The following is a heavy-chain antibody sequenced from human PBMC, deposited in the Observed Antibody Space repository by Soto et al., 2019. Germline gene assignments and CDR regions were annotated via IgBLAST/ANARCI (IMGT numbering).Heavy chain of an antibody. CDR3: ARDRVQYCGGDCYRDAFDI. V-gene: IGHV3-11*06. D-gene: IGHD2-21*02. CDR1: GFTFSDYY. CDR2: ISSSSYT. Sequence: GGSLRLSCAASGFTFSDYYMSWIRQAPGKGLEWVSYISSSSYTNYADSVKGRFTISRDNAKNSLYLQMNSLRAEDTAVYYCARDRVQYCGGDCYRDAFDIWGQGTMVTVSS. J-gene: IGHJ3*02.